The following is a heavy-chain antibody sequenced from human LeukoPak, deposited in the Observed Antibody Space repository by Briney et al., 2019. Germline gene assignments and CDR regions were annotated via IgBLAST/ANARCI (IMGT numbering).Heavy chain of an antibody. CDR1: GFTFSSYS. Sequence: GGSLGLSCAASGFTFSSYSMNWVRQAPGKGLEWVSYISPSSSTIYYADSVKGRFSISRDNAKNSLYLQMNSLRDDDTAVYYCAREPGHYTMVGHYWGQGTLVTVSS. V-gene: IGHV3-48*02. CDR2: ISPSSSTI. CDR3: AREPGHYTMVGHY. D-gene: IGHD3-10*01. J-gene: IGHJ4*02.